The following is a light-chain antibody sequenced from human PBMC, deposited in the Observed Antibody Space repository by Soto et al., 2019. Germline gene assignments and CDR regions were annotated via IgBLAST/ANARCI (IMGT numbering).Light chain of an antibody. CDR1: DNIGPW. Sequence: DIQMTQSPSTLSASIGDIVAITCRASDNIGPWVAWYQQKPGKAPKLLIYKASTLETGAPSRFAGSGSGTGFTLTITRLQPDDFATDYYQHYNSYSRTFGQGTKVE. V-gene: IGKV1-5*03. J-gene: IGKJ1*01. CDR3: QHYNSYSRT. CDR2: KAS.